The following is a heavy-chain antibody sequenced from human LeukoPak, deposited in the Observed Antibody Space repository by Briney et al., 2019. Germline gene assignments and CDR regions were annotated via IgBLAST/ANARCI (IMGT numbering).Heavy chain of an antibody. J-gene: IGHJ4*02. CDR3: AGQFDSSGSYFY. CDR1: GSGYSISGGYY. CDR2: IYHSGST. Sequence: SETLSLTCTVSGSGYSISGGYYWGWIRQPPGKGLEWIGSIYHSGSTYYNPPLKSRATISVDTSKNQFSLKLKSVTAADTAVYYCAGQFDSSGSYFYWGQGTLVTVSS. D-gene: IGHD3-22*01. V-gene: IGHV4-38-2*02.